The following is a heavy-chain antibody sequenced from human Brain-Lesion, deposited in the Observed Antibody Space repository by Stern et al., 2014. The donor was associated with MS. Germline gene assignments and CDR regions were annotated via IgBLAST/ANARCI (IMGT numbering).Heavy chain of an antibody. CDR2: VSYDGSNK. V-gene: IGHV3-30*18. CDR3: AKDRQYLTYFFDH. D-gene: IGHD2/OR15-2a*01. CDR1: GFTFGSCA. J-gene: IGHJ5*02. Sequence: VQLVESGGGVVQPGRPLRLSCVASGFTFGSCAMHWVRQAPGKGLERGAGVSYDGSNKYYADSVKGRFTISRDNSQNTLYMQMSSLGPEDTAVYYCAKDRQYLTYFFDHWGQGSLVTVSS.